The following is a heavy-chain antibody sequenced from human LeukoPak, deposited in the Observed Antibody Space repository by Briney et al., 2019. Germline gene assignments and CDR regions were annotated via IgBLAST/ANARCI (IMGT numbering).Heavy chain of an antibody. Sequence: SETLSLTCAVYGGSFSGYYWSWIRQPPGKGLEWIGYIYYSGSTNYNPSLKSRVTISVDTSKNQFSLKLSSVTAADTAVYYCARAEDYYDSSGYRPYYFDYWGQGTLVTVSS. CDR2: IYYSGST. D-gene: IGHD3-22*01. J-gene: IGHJ4*02. V-gene: IGHV4-59*01. CDR1: GGSFSGYY. CDR3: ARAEDYYDSSGYRPYYFDY.